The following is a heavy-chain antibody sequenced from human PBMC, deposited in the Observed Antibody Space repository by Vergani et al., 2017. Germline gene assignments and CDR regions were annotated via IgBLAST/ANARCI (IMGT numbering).Heavy chain of an antibody. V-gene: IGHV4-30-4*01. CDR3: ARVSRDYNYYYYMDV. CDR1: GGSISSGGFY. CDR2: IYYSENT. Sequence: QVQLQESGPGLVKPSQILSLTCTVSGGSISSGGFYWSWTRQPPGKGLEWIGYIYYSENTYYNPSLKSRVTMSVDTSKNQFSLKLTSMTAADTAVYYCARVSRDYNYYYYMDVWGKGTTVTVSS. J-gene: IGHJ6*03.